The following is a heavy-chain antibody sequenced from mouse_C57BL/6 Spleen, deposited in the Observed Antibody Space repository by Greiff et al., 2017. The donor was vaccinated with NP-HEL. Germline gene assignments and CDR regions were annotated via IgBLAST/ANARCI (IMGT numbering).Heavy chain of an antibody. CDR2: INPNYGTT. CDR1: GYSFTDYN. Sequence: VQLQQSGPELVKPGASVKISCKASGYSFTDYNMNWVKQSNGKSLEWIGVINPNYGTTNYNGKFKGKATLTADKSSSTAYMQLSSLTSEDSAVYFCARDDYDGFAYWGQGTLVTVSA. J-gene: IGHJ3*01. CDR3: ARDDYDGFAY. V-gene: IGHV1-39*01. D-gene: IGHD2-4*01.